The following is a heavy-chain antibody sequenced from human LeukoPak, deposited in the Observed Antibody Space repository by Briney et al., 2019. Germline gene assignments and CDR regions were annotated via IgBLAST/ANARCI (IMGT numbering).Heavy chain of an antibody. D-gene: IGHD4-23*01. CDR3: ARHPRWLIPFDY. V-gene: IGHV4-34*01. CDR1: GGSFSGYY. CDR2: INHSGST. J-gene: IGHJ4*02. Sequence: MTSETLSLTCAVYGGSFSGYYWSWIRQPPGKGLEWIGEINHSGSTNHNPSLKSRVTISVDTSKNQFSLKLSSVTAADTAVYYCARHPRWLIPFDYWGQGTLVTVSS.